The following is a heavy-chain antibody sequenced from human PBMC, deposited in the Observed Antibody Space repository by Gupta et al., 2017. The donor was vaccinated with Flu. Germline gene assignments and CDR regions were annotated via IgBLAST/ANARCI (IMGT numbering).Heavy chain of an antibody. CDR1: GFTFSSYS. Sequence: SGFTFSSYSMTWVRQAPGKGLEWVANIKQDGSEKYYVDSVKGRFTISRDNTKNSLYLQMNSLRAEDTAVYYCARGHYVFDYWGQGALVTVSS. CDR2: IKQDGSEK. V-gene: IGHV3-7*01. J-gene: IGHJ4*02. CDR3: ARGHYVFDY. D-gene: IGHD4-17*01.